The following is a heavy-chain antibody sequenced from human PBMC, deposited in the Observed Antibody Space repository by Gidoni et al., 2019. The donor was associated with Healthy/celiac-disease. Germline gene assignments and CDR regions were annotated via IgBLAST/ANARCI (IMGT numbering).Heavy chain of an antibody. D-gene: IGHD3-10*01. Sequence: QVQLVQSGAEVKKPGASVKVSCKASGGTFSSYAIRWVRQAPGQGLEWMGRIIPILGIANYAQKFQGRVTITADKSTSTAYMELSSLRSEDTAVYYCARVGGYGSGTEINWFDPWGQGTLVTVSS. V-gene: IGHV1-69*04. CDR3: ARVGGYGSGTEINWFDP. J-gene: IGHJ5*02. CDR1: GGTFSSYA. CDR2: IIPILGIA.